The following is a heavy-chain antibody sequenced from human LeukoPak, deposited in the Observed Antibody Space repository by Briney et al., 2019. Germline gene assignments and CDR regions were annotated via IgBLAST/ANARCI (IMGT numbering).Heavy chain of an antibody. CDR1: GFTFSSYT. Sequence: GGSLRLSCAASGFTFSSYTMNWVRQAPGKGLEWVSDIQGNGIDTYYGDSVKGRFTISRDNSKNTLYLQMNNLRAEDTPLYYCAKDDAWLQYNSWGQGTLVTVSS. J-gene: IGHJ4*02. V-gene: IGHV3-23*01. CDR2: IQGNGIDT. CDR3: AKDDAWLQYNS. D-gene: IGHD5-24*01.